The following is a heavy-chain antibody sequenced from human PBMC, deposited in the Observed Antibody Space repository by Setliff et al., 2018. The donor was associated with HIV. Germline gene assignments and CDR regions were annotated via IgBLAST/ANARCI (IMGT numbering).Heavy chain of an antibody. D-gene: IGHD5-18*01. CDR2: IYYSGST. Sequence: SETLSLTCTVSGGSISSSSYYWGWIRQPPGKGLEWIGSIYYSGSTYYNPSLKSQLTISVDTSKNHISLKLSSVTAADTAVYYCARRDGYSYGFYFDYWGQGTLVTVSS. V-gene: IGHV4-39*01. CDR1: GGSISSSSYY. J-gene: IGHJ4*02. CDR3: ARRDGYSYGFYFDY.